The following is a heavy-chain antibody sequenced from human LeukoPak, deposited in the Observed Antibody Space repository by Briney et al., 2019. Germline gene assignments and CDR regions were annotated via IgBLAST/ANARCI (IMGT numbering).Heavy chain of an antibody. CDR3: ARGYCSGGSCYDDY. CDR1: GGSISSYY. Sequence: SETLSLTCTVSGGSISSYYWSWIRQPPGKGLEWIGYIYYSGSTNYNPSLKGRVTISVDTSKNQFSLKLSSVTAADTAVYYCARGYCSGGSCYDDYWGQGTLVTVSS. V-gene: IGHV4-59*01. D-gene: IGHD2-15*01. CDR2: IYYSGST. J-gene: IGHJ4*02.